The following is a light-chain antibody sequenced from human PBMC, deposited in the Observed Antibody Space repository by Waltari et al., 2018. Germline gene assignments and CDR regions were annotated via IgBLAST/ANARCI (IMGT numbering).Light chain of an antibody. CDR2: GAS. V-gene: IGKV3-15*01. CDR1: QSVANH. J-gene: IGKJ4*01. CDR3: QQYDNWPSLT. Sequence: EIVLTQSPAMLSVSPGERATLSCSATQSVANHLAWYQQKHGQAPRLLIYGASTRATGIQHRFSGSGSGTEFILTSSSLQSEDSAVYYCQQYDNWPSLTFGGGTKVEIK.